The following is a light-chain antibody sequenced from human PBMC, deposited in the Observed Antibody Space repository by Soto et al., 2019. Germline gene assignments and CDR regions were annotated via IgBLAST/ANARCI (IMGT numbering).Light chain of an antibody. CDR3: QQRSNWPLT. Sequence: ILLIYFQTAIRMKPGGVATLSRRASESVSRDLARYHKKPGHAPRLLSYHASNRATGIPARFSGSGSGTDFTLTISSLEPEDFAVYYCQQRSNWPLTFGGGTRWIS. V-gene: IGKV3-11*01. J-gene: IGKJ4*01. CDR2: HAS. CDR1: ESVSRD.